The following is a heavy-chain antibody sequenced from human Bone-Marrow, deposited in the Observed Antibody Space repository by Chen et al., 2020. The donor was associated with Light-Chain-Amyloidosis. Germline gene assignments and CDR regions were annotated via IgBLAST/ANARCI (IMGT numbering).Heavy chain of an antibody. V-gene: IGHV3-15*01. CDR1: GFTFSGAW. Sequence: EVNLVESRGGLVKPGGSLRLSCAASGFTFSGAWMSWVRQAPGKGLEWLGRIKSDADGGTTDYAAPVQGRFSISRDDSKKTLYLQMSSLKIEDTAMYYCTTDGRTDYWGQGTLVTVSS. CDR3: TTDGRTDY. CDR2: IKSDADGGTT. J-gene: IGHJ4*02.